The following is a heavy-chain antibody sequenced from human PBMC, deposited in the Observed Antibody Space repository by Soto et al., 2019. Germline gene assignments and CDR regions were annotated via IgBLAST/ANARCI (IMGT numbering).Heavy chain of an antibody. CDR2: IIPILGIA. V-gene: IGHV1-69*02. CDR3: AGSSRVLLGY. CDR1: GGTFSSYS. D-gene: IGHD2-15*01. J-gene: IGHJ4*02. Sequence: QVQLVQSGAEVKKPGSSVKVSCKASGGTFSSYSISWVRQAPGQGLEWMGRIIPILGIANYAQKFQGRVTIPADKSTSTAYMELSSLSSEDTAVYYCAGSSRVLLGYWGQGTLVPVSS.